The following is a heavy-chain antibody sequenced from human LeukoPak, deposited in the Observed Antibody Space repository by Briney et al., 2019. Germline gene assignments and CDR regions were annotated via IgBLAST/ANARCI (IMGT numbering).Heavy chain of an antibody. Sequence: GGSLRLSCSASGFTFSTYAMAWVRQAPGKGLEWVSSISARGDGTYYADSVKGRFTISRDNSKNTLYLQMNSLRAEDTAVYYCAKLASSATILWGQGTLVTVSS. CDR3: AKLASSATIL. CDR1: GFTFSTYA. D-gene: IGHD2-2*01. CDR2: ISARGDGT. V-gene: IGHV3-23*01. J-gene: IGHJ4*02.